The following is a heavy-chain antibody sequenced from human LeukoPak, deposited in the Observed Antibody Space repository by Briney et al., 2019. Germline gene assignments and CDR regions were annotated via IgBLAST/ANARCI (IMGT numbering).Heavy chain of an antibody. CDR3: AKDPASSSSYWFDP. J-gene: IGHJ5*02. CDR1: DFTFSSYA. V-gene: IGHV3-23*01. Sequence: GGLLSFSCAASDFTFSSYAMSWRHKAPEKGLERVSAISGSGGSTYYAASVKGRFTISRDNSKNTLYLQMNSLRAEDTAVYYCAKDPASSSSYWFDPWGQGTLVTVSS. D-gene: IGHD6-6*01. CDR2: ISGSGGST.